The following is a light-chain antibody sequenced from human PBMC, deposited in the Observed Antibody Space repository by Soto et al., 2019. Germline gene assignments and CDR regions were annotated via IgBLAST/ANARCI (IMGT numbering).Light chain of an antibody. CDR3: QQYDNLLALT. V-gene: IGKV1-33*01. CDR1: QDIRKY. J-gene: IGKJ4*01. Sequence: DIQMTQSPSSLSASVGDRVTIACQASQDIRKYLNWYQFRPGQAPKLLIYDASTLETGVPSRFRGSGSGTHFTFTIISLQHEAVATYYCQQYDNLLALTFGGGTKVQ. CDR2: DAS.